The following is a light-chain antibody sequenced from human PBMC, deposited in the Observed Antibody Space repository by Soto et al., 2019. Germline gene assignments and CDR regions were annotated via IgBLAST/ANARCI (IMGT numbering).Light chain of an antibody. J-gene: IGLJ2*01. V-gene: IGLV2-14*01. Sequence: QSVLTQPASVSGSPGQSITISCTGTSSDVGGYNSVSWYQLHPAKAPKLMIYDVSNRPSGVSNRFSGSKSGSTASLTISGLQAEDEADYYCSSYTTSSTPHAVFGGGTKLTVL. CDR3: SSYTTSSTPHAV. CDR1: SSDVGGYNS. CDR2: DVS.